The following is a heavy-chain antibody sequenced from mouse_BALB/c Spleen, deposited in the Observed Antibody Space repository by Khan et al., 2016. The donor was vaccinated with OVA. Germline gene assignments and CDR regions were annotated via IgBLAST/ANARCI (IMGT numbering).Heavy chain of an antibody. CDR1: GFNIKDYY. CDR3: PRASLLYFGY. D-gene: IGHD6-1*01. CDR2: IAPENGNT. Sequence: VQLQQSGAELVRPGALVKLSCKASGFNIKDYYIHWVKQRPDQGLAWIGWIAPENGNTVYEPRFQGKARITADTSSNTAYLQITSLTSEDTAVFDCPRASLLYFGYWGECTPVTGSS. V-gene: IGHV14-1*02. J-gene: IGHJ2*01.